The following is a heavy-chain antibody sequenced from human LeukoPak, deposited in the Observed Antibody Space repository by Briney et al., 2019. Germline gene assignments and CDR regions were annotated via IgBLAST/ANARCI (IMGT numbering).Heavy chain of an antibody. V-gene: IGHV3-23*01. J-gene: IGHJ4*02. D-gene: IGHD6-19*01. CDR1: EFTFDSYA. Sequence: PGGSLRLSCAASEFTFDSYAMNWVRQAPGKGLEWVSAISGSGANTYYANSVKGLFTISRDNSKSTLFLQMDSLRAEDTAIYYCAKTSVSSGWPELFDFWGQGTLVTVSS. CDR2: ISGSGANT. CDR3: AKTSVSSGWPELFDF.